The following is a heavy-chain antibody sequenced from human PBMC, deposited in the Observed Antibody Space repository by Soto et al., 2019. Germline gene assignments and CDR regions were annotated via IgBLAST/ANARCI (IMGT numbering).Heavy chain of an antibody. CDR3: ARVGSSLGRGGVMDV. Sequence: EVQLVESGGGLVKPGGSLRLSCAASGFTFSSYSMNWVRQAPGKGLEWVSSISSSSSYIYYADSVNGRFTISRDNANNSLYLQMNSLRAGDAAVYYCARVGSSLGRGGVMDVWRQGTTVSVSS. CDR2: ISSSSSYI. V-gene: IGHV3-21*01. D-gene: IGHD6-13*01. J-gene: IGHJ6*02. CDR1: GFTFSSYS.